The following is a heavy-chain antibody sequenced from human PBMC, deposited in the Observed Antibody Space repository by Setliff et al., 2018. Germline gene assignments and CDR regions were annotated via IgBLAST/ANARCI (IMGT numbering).Heavy chain of an antibody. CDR3: ARVRDCSGGICHRGFHHYMDV. J-gene: IGHJ6*03. D-gene: IGHD2-15*01. CDR2: IIPMFGTT. V-gene: IGHV1-69*13. CDR1: GGTFSSYA. Sequence: SVKVSCKASGGTFSSYAIDWVRQAPGQGLEWMGGIIPMFGTTNYAQRFRGRVTITADESTTTACLELSSLRSEDTAVYYCARVRDCSGGICHRGFHHYMDVWGKGTTVTVSS.